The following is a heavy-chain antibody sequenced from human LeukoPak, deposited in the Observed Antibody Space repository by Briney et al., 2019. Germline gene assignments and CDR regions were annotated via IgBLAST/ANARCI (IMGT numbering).Heavy chain of an antibody. CDR1: GFTFSSYA. Sequence: GGSLRLFCAASGFTFSSYAMRWVRQAPGKGLEWVSAISGSGGSTYYADSVKGRFTISRDNSKNTLYLQMNSLRAEDTAVYYCAKSPRSGAKQYYFDYWGQGTLVTVSS. J-gene: IGHJ4*02. V-gene: IGHV3-23*01. CDR2: ISGSGGST. D-gene: IGHD3-10*01. CDR3: AKSPRSGAKQYYFDY.